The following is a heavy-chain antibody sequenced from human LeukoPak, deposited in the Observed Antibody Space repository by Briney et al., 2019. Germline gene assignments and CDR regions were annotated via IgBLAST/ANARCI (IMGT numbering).Heavy chain of an antibody. CDR3: ARGVVAGTFDY. D-gene: IGHD6-19*01. CDR2: ISSSSSYI. V-gene: IGHV3-21*01. J-gene: IGHJ4*02. CDR1: GFTFSSYN. Sequence: PGGSLRLSCAASGFTFSSYNMNRVRQAPGKGLEWVSSISSSSSYIYYADSVKGRFTISRDNAKNSLYLQMNSLRAEDTAVYYCARGVVAGTFDYWGQGTLVTVSS.